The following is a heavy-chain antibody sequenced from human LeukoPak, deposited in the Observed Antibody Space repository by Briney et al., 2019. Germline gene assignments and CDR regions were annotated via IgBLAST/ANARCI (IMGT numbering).Heavy chain of an antibody. D-gene: IGHD3-3*01. CDR2: IYSGGST. CDR1: GFTVSSNY. Sequence: PGGSLRLSCAASGFTVSSNYMSWVRQAPGKGLEWVSVIYSGGSTYYADSVKGRFTISRDNSKNTLYLQMNSLRAEDTAVYYCARDLSYYDFWSGYQGMDVWGQGTTVTVSS. CDR3: ARDLSYYDFWSGYQGMDV. J-gene: IGHJ6*02. V-gene: IGHV3-66*01.